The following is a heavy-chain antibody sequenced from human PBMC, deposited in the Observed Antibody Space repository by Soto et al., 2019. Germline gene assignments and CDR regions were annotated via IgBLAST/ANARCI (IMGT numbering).Heavy chain of an antibody. CDR3: ARFGYTTEAH. CDR2: ISSSSSYI. V-gene: IGHV3-21*01. CDR1: GFTFSSYT. J-gene: IGHJ4*02. Sequence: LRLSCAASGFTFSSYTMIWVRQAPGKGLEWVSSISSSSSYIYYADSVKGRFTISRDNAKNSLYLQMNSLRAEDTAVYYCARFGYTTEAHWGQGTLVTVSS. D-gene: IGHD5-12*01.